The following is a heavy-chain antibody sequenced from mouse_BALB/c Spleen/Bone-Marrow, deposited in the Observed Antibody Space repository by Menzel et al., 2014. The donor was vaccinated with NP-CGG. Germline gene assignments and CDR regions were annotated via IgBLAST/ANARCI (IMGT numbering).Heavy chain of an antibody. V-gene: IGHV5-17*02. Sequence: EVQLQQSGGGLVQPGGSRKLSCAASGFTFSSFGMHWVRQAPEKGLEWVAYISDGSSTIFYADTVKGRFTIFRDNPKNTLFLQVTSLRSEDAAMYYCARLDEGDYWGQGTTLTVSS. J-gene: IGHJ2*01. CDR2: ISDGSSTI. CDR3: ARLDEGDY. CDR1: GFTFSSFG.